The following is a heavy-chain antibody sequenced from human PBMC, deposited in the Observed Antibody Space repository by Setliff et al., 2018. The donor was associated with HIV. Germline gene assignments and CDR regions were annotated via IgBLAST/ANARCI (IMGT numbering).Heavy chain of an antibody. CDR1: GGSINSYY. V-gene: IGHV4-4*08. CDR3: ARGVNSGTYWGYYYYKDV. CDR2: KHTSGST. D-gene: IGHD1-26*01. Sequence: SETLSLTCSVSGGSINSYYWNWVRQPPGKGLEWIAYKHTSGSTNYNPSLKSRVIISVDTSKNQFSLRLSSVTAADTAIYYCARGVNSGTYWGYYYYKDVWGKGTTVTVSS. J-gene: IGHJ6*03.